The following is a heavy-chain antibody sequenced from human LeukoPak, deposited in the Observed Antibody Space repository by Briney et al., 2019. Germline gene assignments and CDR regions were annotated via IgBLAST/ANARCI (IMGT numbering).Heavy chain of an antibody. CDR3: AKDWSAAH. CDR2: ISVGGAKT. CDR1: GFTFTNYA. Sequence: GGSLRLSCAASGFTFTNYAMTWVRQATGKGLEWVSAISVGGAKTHYADSVRGRFTISRDDSKKTLYLQMSSLRAEDTAVYYCAKDWSAAHWGQGTLATVSS. J-gene: IGHJ4*02. V-gene: IGHV3-23*01. D-gene: IGHD2-15*01.